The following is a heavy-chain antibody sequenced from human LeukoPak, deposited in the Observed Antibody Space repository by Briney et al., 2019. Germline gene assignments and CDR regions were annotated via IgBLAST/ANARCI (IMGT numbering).Heavy chain of an antibody. V-gene: IGHV5-51*01. J-gene: IGHJ6*03. CDR2: IYPGDSDT. Sequence: GESLKISCQGSGFSFPIYWIGWVRQMPGKGLEWMGNIYPGDSDTTYSPSFQGQVSTSADRSISTAYSQWSSLKTSDSAIYYCARRVGSKSSGYYMDVWGNGTTVTVSS. D-gene: IGHD6-19*01. CDR3: ARRVGSKSSGYYMDV. CDR1: GFSFPIYW.